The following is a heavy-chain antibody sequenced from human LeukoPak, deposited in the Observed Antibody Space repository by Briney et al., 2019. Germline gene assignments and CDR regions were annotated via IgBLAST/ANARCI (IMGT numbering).Heavy chain of an antibody. V-gene: IGHV3-23*01. J-gene: IGHJ4*02. D-gene: IGHD3-10*01. CDR3: AKDGYYFNSGSLN. CDR2: ISGSGGST. CDR1: GFTFSNYA. Sequence: GGSLRLSCAASGFTFSNYAMSWVRQAPGKGLEWVSGISGSGGSTYYADSVKGRFTISRDNSKNTLYLQMNSLRAEDTAVYYCAKDGYYFNSGSLNWGRGTLVTVSS.